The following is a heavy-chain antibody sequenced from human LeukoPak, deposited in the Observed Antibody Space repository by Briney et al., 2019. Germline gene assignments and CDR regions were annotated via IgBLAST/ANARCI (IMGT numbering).Heavy chain of an antibody. Sequence: ASVKVSCKASGYTFTSYGISWVRQAPGQGLEWMGWMNTNTGNPTYAQGFTGRFVFSLDTSVSTAYLQISSLKAEDTAVYYCAGGFVVVPAAMGYWGQGTLVTVSS. J-gene: IGHJ4*02. CDR3: AGGFVVVPAAMGY. CDR2: MNTNTGNP. V-gene: IGHV7-4-1*02. D-gene: IGHD2-2*01. CDR1: GYTFTSYG.